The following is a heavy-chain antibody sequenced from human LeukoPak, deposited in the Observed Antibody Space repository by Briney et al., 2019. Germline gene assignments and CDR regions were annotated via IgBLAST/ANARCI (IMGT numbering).Heavy chain of an antibody. CDR2: MNPNSGNS. J-gene: IGHJ4*02. Sequence: ASAKVSCKASGYTFTSYDVNWVRQATGQGLEWMGWMNPNSGNSGYAQKFQGRVTVTRNTSISTAYMELGSLTSEDTAVYYCARGAPGAYCSGGSCPYYDYWGQGTLVTVSS. D-gene: IGHD2-15*01. CDR3: ARGAPGAYCSGGSCPYYDY. V-gene: IGHV1-8*01. CDR1: GYTFTSYD.